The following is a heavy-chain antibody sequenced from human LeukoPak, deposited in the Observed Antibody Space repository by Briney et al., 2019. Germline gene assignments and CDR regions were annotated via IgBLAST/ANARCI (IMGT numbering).Heavy chain of an antibody. V-gene: IGHV4-59*01. J-gene: IGHJ3*02. CDR1: GGSISSYY. CDR2: IYYSGST. Sequence: SETLSLTCTVSGGSISSYYWSWIRQPPGKGLEWIGYIYYSGSTNYNPSLKSRVTISVDTSKNQFSLELSSVTAADTAVYYCARWGAARDAFDIWGQGTMVTVSS. D-gene: IGHD6-6*01. CDR3: ARWGAARDAFDI.